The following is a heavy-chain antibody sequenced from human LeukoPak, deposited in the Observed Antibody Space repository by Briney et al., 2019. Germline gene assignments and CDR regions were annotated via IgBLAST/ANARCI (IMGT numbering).Heavy chain of an antibody. Sequence: PGESLRLSCAASGFTFSSSAMSWVSQAPGKGLEWVSGISASGGSTYYADSVKGRFTVSRDNSKNTLYLQMNSLTAEDTAVYCCAKDGHRSGSNIDYSGQGSLVAVSS. CDR1: GFTFSSSA. V-gene: IGHV3-23*01. J-gene: IGHJ4*02. D-gene: IGHD6-19*01. CDR2: ISASGGST. CDR3: AKDGHRSGSNIDY.